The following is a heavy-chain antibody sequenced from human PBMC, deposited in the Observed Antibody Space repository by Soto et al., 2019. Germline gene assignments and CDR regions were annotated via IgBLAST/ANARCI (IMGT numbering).Heavy chain of an antibody. Sequence: SETLSLTCAVYGGSFSGYYWSWIRQPPGKGLEWIGGINHSGSTNYNPSLKSRVTISVDTSKNQFSLKLSSVTAADTAVYYCASLATIRIAHRPRSYYYGMDVWGQGTTVTVSS. V-gene: IGHV4-34*01. CDR1: GGSFSGYY. CDR3: ASLATIRIAHRPRSYYYGMDV. CDR2: INHSGST. D-gene: IGHD6-13*01. J-gene: IGHJ6*02.